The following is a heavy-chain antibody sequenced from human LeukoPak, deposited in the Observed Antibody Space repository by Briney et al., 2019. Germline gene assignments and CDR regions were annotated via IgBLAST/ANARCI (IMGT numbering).Heavy chain of an antibody. CDR1: GFTFSTYG. CDR2: ISYDGSNK. V-gene: IGHV3-33*05. CDR3: ASRPLDI. Sequence: PGGSLRLSCAASGFTFSTYGMHWVRQAPGKGLEWVAVISYDGSNKYYVDSVKGRFTVSRDNSKNTLYLRMNSLRDDDTAVYSCASRPLDIWGQGTLVTVSS. J-gene: IGHJ4*02.